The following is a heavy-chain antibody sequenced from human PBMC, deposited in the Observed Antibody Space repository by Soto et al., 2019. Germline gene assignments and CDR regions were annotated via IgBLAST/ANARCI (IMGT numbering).Heavy chain of an antibody. CDR1: GGSISSGGYF. D-gene: IGHD3-10*01. CDR3: ARDILLWFGELPPRAHDAFDI. J-gene: IGHJ3*02. V-gene: IGHV4-31*03. Sequence: QVQLQESGPGLVKPSQTLSLTCTVSGGSISSGGYFWSWIRQHPGKGLEWIGDINYSGSTYSNPSRTSRVTISVDTSKNQFSLKLSSVTAADTAVYYCARDILLWFGELPPRAHDAFDIWGQGTMVTVSS. CDR2: INYSGST.